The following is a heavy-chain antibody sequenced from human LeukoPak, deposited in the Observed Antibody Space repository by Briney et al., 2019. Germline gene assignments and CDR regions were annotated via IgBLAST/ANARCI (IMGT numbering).Heavy chain of an antibody. CDR2: IYSAGRT. V-gene: IGHV3-66*02. Sequence: GESLRLSCAVSGLSVSGNYMTWVRQPPGKGLGWVSAIYSAGRTYFADSVKGRFTVSRENSKNMLYLQMNSLRAEDTAVYYCASLGYWGQGILVTVSS. CDR3: ASLGY. J-gene: IGHJ4*02. CDR1: GLSVSGNY.